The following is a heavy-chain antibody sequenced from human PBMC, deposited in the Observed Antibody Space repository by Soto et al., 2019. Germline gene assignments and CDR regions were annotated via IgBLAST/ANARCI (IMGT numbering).Heavy chain of an antibody. V-gene: IGHV1-8*01. J-gene: IGHJ6*02. CDR2: MNPNSGNT. Sequence: QVQLVQSGAEVKKPGASVKVSCKASGYTFTSYDIYWVRQATGQGLEWVGWMNPNSGNTGYAQKFQGRVTMTRNTSISTAYMELSSLRSEDTAVYYCARLYGSGSYYSYYYYGMDVWGQGTTVTVSS. CDR1: GYTFTSYD. D-gene: IGHD3-10*01. CDR3: ARLYGSGSYYSYYYYGMDV.